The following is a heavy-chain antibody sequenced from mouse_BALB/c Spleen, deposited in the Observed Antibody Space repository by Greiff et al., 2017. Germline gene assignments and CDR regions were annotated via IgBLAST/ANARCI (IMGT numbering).Heavy chain of an antibody. J-gene: IGHJ4*01. Sequence: QVQLKESGAELARPGASVKLSCKASGYTFTSYWMQWVKQRPGQGLEWIGAIYPGDGDTRYTQKFKGKATLTADKSSSTAYMQLSSLASEDSAVYYCARGTRDYWGQGTSVTVSS. CDR2: IYPGDGDT. CDR3: ARGTRDY. V-gene: IGHV1-87*01. CDR1: GYTFTSYW.